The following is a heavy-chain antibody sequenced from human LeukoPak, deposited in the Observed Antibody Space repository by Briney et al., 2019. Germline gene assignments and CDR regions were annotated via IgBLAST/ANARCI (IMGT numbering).Heavy chain of an antibody. CDR3: ARDKRIVEVPAARGGNWFDP. V-gene: IGHV4-4*07. D-gene: IGHD2-2*01. CDR1: GGSISTYY. Sequence: SETLSLTCTVSGGSISTYYWSWIRQPAGKGLEWIGRIYTSGSTNYNPSLKSRVTISVDKSKNQFSLKLSSVTAADTAVYYCARDKRIVEVPAARGGNWFDPCGQGTLVTVSS. CDR2: IYTSGST. J-gene: IGHJ5*02.